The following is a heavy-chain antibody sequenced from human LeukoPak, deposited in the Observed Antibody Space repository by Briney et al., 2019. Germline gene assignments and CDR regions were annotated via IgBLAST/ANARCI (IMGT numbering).Heavy chain of an antibody. CDR2: INPNSGGT. J-gene: IGHJ5*02. Sequence: ASVKVSCKASGYTFTGYYIHWVRQAPGQGLECMGWINPNSGGTNYAQKFQGRVTMTRDTSISTAYMELSRLRSDDTAVYYCARGGSGSYFSWLDPWGQGTLVTVSS. V-gene: IGHV1-2*02. D-gene: IGHD3-10*01. CDR3: ARGGSGSYFSWLDP. CDR1: GYTFTGYY.